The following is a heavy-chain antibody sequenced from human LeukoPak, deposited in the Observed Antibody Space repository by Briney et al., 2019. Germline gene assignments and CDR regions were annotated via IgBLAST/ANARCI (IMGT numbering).Heavy chain of an antibody. D-gene: IGHD2-2*01. CDR2: IYYSGST. J-gene: IGHJ6*02. CDR1: GGSISSGGYY. Sequence: SETLSLTCTVSGGSISSGGYYWSWIRQHPGKGLEWIGYIYYSGSTYYNPSLKSRVTISVDTSKNQFSLKLSSVTAADTAVYYCARDCSSTSCYSYGMDVWGQGTTVTVSS. CDR3: ARDCSSTSCYSYGMDV. V-gene: IGHV4-31*03.